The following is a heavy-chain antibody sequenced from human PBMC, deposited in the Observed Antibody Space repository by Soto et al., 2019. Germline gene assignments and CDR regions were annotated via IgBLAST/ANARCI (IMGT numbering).Heavy chain of an antibody. Sequence: QVQLVESGGGLAKPGGSLRLSCAASGFSFSDYYISWIRQAPGKGLQWVSYISSSGNIIDYADSVKGRFTISRDNAKNSLYLQMNSLRAEDTAVYYCVRDGDYYEAGGYFLRDAFDIWGQGTVVTVSS. CDR2: ISSSGNII. V-gene: IGHV3-11*01. CDR1: GFSFSDYY. J-gene: IGHJ3*02. CDR3: VRDGDYYEAGGYFLRDAFDI. D-gene: IGHD3-22*01.